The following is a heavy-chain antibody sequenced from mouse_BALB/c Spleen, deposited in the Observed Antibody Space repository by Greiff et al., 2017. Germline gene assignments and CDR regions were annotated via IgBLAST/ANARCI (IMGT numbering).Heavy chain of an antibody. CDR3: ARYLFDY. CDR1: GFTFSSFG. CDR2: ISSGSSTI. J-gene: IGHJ2*01. V-gene: IGHV5-17*02. Sequence: EVQLVESGGGLVQPGGSRKLSCAASGFTFSSFGMHWVRQAPEKGLEWVAYISSGSSTIYYADIVKGRFTISRDNPKNNLFLQMTNLRSEDTAMYDCARYLFDYWGQGTTLTVSS.